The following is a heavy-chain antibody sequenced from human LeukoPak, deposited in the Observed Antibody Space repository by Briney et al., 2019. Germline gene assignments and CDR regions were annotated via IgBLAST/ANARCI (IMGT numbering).Heavy chain of an antibody. J-gene: IGHJ4*02. CDR1: GFTFSSYA. Sequence: GGSQRPSCAASGFTFSSYAMSWVRQAPGKGLEWVSAISGSGGSTYYADSVKGRFTISRDNSKNTLYLQMNSLRAEDTAVYYCAKVGYYDSSGLLDYWGQGTLVTVSS. V-gene: IGHV3-23*01. CDR3: AKVGYYDSSGLLDY. CDR2: ISGSGGST. D-gene: IGHD3-22*01.